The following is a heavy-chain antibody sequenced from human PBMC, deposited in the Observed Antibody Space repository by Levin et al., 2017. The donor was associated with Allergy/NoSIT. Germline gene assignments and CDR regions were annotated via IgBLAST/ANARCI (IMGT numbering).Heavy chain of an antibody. V-gene: IGHV4-59*08. J-gene: IGHJ5*02. CDR1: GGSISSYY. D-gene: IGHD6-6*01. CDR3: ARHTLGVYSSSSVGFDP. Sequence: SETLSLTCTVSGGSISSYYWSWIRQPPGKGLEWIGYIYYSGSTNYNPSLKSRVTISVDTSKNQFSLKLSSVTAADTAVYYCARHTLGVYSSSSVGFDPWGQGTLVTVSS. CDR2: IYYSGST.